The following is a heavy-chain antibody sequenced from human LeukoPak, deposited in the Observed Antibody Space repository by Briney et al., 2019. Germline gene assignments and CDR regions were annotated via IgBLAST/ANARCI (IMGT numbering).Heavy chain of an antibody. CDR3: AKDRRYYYGSGSYYPYNFDY. V-gene: IGHV3-23*01. CDR2: ISGSGGST. CDR1: GFTFSSYA. Sequence: GGSLRLSCAASGFTFSSYAMSWVRQAPGKGLEWVSAISGSGGSTYYAASVKGRFTISRDNSKNTLYLQMNSLRAEDTAVYYCAKDRRYYYGSGSYYPYNFDYWGQGTLVTVSS. D-gene: IGHD3-10*01. J-gene: IGHJ4*02.